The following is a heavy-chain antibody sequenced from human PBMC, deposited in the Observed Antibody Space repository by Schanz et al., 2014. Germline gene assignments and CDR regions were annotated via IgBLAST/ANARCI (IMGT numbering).Heavy chain of an antibody. V-gene: IGHV1-8*01. Sequence: QVHLVQSGAEVKKPGASVKVSCKASGYNITSNDVTWVRQATGQGLEWMGWMNPNSGNTGYAQKFQGRVTMTRNTSISTAYMELSSLRSEDTAVYFCARDLTVDTGYVVHYYYYGMDVWGQGTTVTVS. D-gene: IGHD5-12*01. CDR1: GYNITSND. CDR2: MNPNSGNT. CDR3: ARDLTVDTGYVVHYYYYGMDV. J-gene: IGHJ6*02.